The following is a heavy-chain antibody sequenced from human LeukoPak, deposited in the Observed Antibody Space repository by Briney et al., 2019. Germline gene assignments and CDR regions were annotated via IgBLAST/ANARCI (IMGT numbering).Heavy chain of an antibody. CDR3: ARLVIP. J-gene: IGHJ5*02. D-gene: IGHD3-10*01. V-gene: IGHV4-39*07. Sequence: PSETLSLTCTVSGGSISSGGYYWGWIRQPPGKGLEWLGSVSHSGITYYNSSLNSRVTISVDTSNNQFSLKVNSVTAADTAVYYCARLVIPWGQGILVTVSS. CDR1: GGSISSGGYY. CDR2: VSHSGIT.